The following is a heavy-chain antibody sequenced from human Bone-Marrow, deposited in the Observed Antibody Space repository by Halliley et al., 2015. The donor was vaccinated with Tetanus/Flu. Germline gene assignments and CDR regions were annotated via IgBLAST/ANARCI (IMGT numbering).Heavy chain of an antibody. CDR2: SKTYGGTT. D-gene: IGHD2-21*02. V-gene: IGHV3-49*02. J-gene: IGHJ4*02. Sequence: SKTYGGTTEYAPSVRGRFTISRDDSRSIAYLQLNSLKTEDTAVYYCTRNFVGVTGIHLNYFDRWGQGSLVTVSS. CDR3: TRNFVGVTGIHLNYFDR.